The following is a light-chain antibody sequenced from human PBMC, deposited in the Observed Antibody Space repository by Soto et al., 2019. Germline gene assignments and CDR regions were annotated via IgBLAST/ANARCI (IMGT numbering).Light chain of an antibody. Sequence: EIVMTQSPVTLSVSPGERATLSCRASQSVSGKLAWYQQKPDQTPRLLIYGTSTRATGIPARFSGSGSGTEFTLTISSLQSEDFAVYYCLQYDDWRTFGQGTQVE. CDR2: GTS. V-gene: IGKV3D-15*01. CDR1: QSVSGK. CDR3: LQYDDWRT. J-gene: IGKJ1*01.